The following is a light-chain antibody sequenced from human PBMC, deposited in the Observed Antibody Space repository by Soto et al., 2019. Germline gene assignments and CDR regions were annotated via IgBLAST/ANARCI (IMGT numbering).Light chain of an antibody. V-gene: IGLV1-40*01. CDR3: QSYDSSLSGWV. Sequence: QSVLTQPPSVSGAPGQRVTISCTGSSSNFGAGYDVHWYQQVPGTAPKLLIYGNSNRPSGVPDRFSGSKSGTSASLAITGLQAEDEADYYCQSYDSSLSGWVFGGGTQLTVL. CDR1: SSNFGAGYD. J-gene: IGLJ3*02. CDR2: GNS.